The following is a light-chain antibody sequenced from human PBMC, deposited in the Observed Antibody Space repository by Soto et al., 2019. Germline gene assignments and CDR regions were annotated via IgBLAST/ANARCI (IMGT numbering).Light chain of an antibody. CDR2: DVS. J-gene: IGLJ1*01. V-gene: IGLV2-11*01. CDR3: CSYAGSYTFV. Sequence: QSALTQPRSVSGSPGQSVTISCTGTSSDIGGYNYVSWYQQHPGKAPKLMIYDVSKRPSGVPDRFSGSKSGNTASLTISWFRAEDEADYYCCSYAGSYTFVFGTGTKVT. CDR1: SSDIGGYNY.